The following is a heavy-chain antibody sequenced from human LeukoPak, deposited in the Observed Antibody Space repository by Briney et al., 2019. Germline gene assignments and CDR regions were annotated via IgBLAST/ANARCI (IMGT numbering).Heavy chain of an antibody. D-gene: IGHD3-22*01. Sequence: SVKVSCKASGGTFSSYAISWVRQAPGQGLEWMGRIIPIFGTANYAQKFQGRVTITTDESTSTAYMELSSLRSEDTAVYYCARSGYYYDSSGYYYYWGQGTLVTVSS. CDR2: IIPIFGTA. V-gene: IGHV1-69*05. J-gene: IGHJ4*02. CDR3: ARSGYYYDSSGYYYY. CDR1: GGTFSSYA.